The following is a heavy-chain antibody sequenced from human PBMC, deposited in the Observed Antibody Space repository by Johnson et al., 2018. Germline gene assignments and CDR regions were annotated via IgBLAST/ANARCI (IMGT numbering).Heavy chain of an antibody. J-gene: IGHJ6*03. V-gene: IGHV3-30-3*01. CDR2: ISYDGSNK. D-gene: IGHD3-10*01. CDR3: AREAGRYYYYSRDV. CDR1: GFTFSSYA. Sequence: QVQLVQSGGGVVQPGRSLRLSCAASGFTFSSYAMHWVRQAPGKGLEWVAVISYDGSNKYYADSVKGRFTIPRDNSKNTLYLQMNSLRAEDTAVYYCAREAGRYYYYSRDVWGKGTTVTVSS.